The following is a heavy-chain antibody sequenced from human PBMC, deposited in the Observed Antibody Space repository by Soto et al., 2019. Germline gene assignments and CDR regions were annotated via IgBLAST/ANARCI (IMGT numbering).Heavy chain of an antibody. CDR3: ARDRTSVNWYFDL. CDR2: IHYTGNT. V-gene: IGHV4-59*01. D-gene: IGHD2-2*01. Sequence: QVQLQESGPGLVKPSETLSLTCTVSGDSISSYYWSWIRQPPGKGLEWIGYIHYTGNTNHNPSLKSRVTISVDTSKNQFSLKLSAVTAADTAVYYCARDRTSVNWYFDLWGRGTLVSVS. J-gene: IGHJ2*01. CDR1: GDSISSYY.